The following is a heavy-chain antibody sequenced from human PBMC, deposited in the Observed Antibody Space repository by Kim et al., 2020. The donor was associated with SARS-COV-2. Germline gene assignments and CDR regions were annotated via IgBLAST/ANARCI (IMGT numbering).Heavy chain of an antibody. V-gene: IGHV1-46*01. Sequence: ASVKVSCKTSGYSFTTYYIHWVRQAPGQGPEWMGMITSGTGNTNYAQKFRGRVTVTRDTATTTVYMELNSLRSEDTAVFYCVREYRGGWWDYWAQGTLVTVSS. D-gene: IGHD6-19*01. CDR1: GYSFTTYY. CDR3: VREYRGGWWDY. CDR2: ITSGTGNT. J-gene: IGHJ4*02.